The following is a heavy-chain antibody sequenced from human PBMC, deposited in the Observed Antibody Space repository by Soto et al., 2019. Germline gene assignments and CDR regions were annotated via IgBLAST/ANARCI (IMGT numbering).Heavy chain of an antibody. CDR2: IIPIFGTA. CDR3: ARGAPDIVVVTAILHYHYYGMDV. Sequence: QVQLVQSGAEVKKPGSSVKVSCKASGGTFSSYAISWVRQAPGQGLEWMGGIIPIFGTANYAQKFQGRVKITADESTSTASMELSSLRAEDTAVYYCARGAPDIVVVTAILHYHYYGMDVWGQGTTVTVSS. J-gene: IGHJ6*02. D-gene: IGHD2-21*02. V-gene: IGHV1-69*01. CDR1: GGTFSSYA.